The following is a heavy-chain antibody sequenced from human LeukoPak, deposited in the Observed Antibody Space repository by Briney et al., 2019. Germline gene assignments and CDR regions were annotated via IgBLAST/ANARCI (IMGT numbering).Heavy chain of an antibody. V-gene: IGHV1-18*01. D-gene: IGHD3-16*01. CDR3: AGVYSPMTTSNNWFDP. CDR1: GYTFTSYG. Sequence: GASVKVSCKASGYTFTSYGISWVRQAPGQGLEWMGWISAYNGNTNYAQKLQGRVTMTTDTSTSTAYMELRSLRSDDTAVYYCAGVYSPMTTSNNWFDPWGQGTLVTVSS. CDR2: ISAYNGNT. J-gene: IGHJ5*02.